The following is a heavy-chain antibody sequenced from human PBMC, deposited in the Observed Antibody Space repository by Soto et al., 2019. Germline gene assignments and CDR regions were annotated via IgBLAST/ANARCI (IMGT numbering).Heavy chain of an antibody. V-gene: IGHV1-18*01. Sequence: QVQLVQSGAEVKKPGASVKVSCKASGYTFTSYGISWVRQAPGQGLEWMGWISAYNGNTNYAQKLQGRVTMTTDTSTSTAYMERRSVRSDDRAVDYCARDRREEQWLETFDYWGQGTLVTVSS. CDR2: ISAYNGNT. D-gene: IGHD6-19*01. J-gene: IGHJ4*02. CDR3: ARDRREEQWLETFDY. CDR1: GYTFTSYG.